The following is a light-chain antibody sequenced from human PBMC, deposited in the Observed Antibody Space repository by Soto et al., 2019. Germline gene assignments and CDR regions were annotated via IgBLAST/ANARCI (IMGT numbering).Light chain of an antibody. J-gene: IGKJ4*01. V-gene: IGKV3-15*01. Sequence: EIVMRQFPGTLSFSPGEGATLSCRASQGIGDTSAWYQHKPGQTPRLLIYDTSTRATGIPTRFSGSRSGAEFTLTINSLQSEDFAVYYCQPYNNWPLTFGGGTKVDIK. CDR3: QPYNNWPLT. CDR1: QGIGDT. CDR2: DTS.